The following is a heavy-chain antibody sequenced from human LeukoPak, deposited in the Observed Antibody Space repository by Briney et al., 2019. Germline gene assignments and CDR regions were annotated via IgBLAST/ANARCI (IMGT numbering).Heavy chain of an antibody. Sequence: QRWGSLRLSCGASGFTFNYFWMSWVRQAPGKGLEWVANIKEDGSEKHYVASVKGRFTLSRDNAKKSLYLEMNSLRAEDTAVYYCARDSASCRRCAFDIWGQGTMVTVSS. J-gene: IGHJ3*02. CDR1: GFTFNYFW. CDR3: ARDSASCRRCAFDI. CDR2: IKEDGSEK. V-gene: IGHV3-7*01. D-gene: IGHD2-2*01.